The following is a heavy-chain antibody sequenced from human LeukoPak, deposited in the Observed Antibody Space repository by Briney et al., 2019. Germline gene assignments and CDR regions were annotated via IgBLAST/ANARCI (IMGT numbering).Heavy chain of an antibody. Sequence: SGTLSLTCAVSGGSISSSNWWSWVRPPPGKGLEWIGEIYHSGSTNYNPSLKSRVTISVDKSKNQFSLKLSSVTAADTAVYYCARGRGSSGWYDHDAFDIWGQGTMVTVSS. J-gene: IGHJ3*02. CDR3: ARGRGSSGWYDHDAFDI. CDR2: IYHSGST. CDR1: GGSISSSNW. D-gene: IGHD6-19*01. V-gene: IGHV4-4*02.